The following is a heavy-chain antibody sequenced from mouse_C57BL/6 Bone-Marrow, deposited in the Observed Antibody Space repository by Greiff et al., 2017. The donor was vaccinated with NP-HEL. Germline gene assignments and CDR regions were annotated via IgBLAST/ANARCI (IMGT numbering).Heavy chain of an antibody. J-gene: IGHJ1*03. V-gene: IGHV1-64*01. CDR1: GYTFTSYW. CDR2: IHPNSGST. Sequence: QVQLKQPGAELVKPGASVKLSCKASGYTFTSYWMHWVKQRPGQGLEWIGMIHPNSGSTNYNEKFKSKATLTVDKSSSTAYMQLSSLTSEDSAVYYWANYAYWYVDVWGTGTTVTVSS. CDR3: ANYAYWYVDV. D-gene: IGHD2-4*01.